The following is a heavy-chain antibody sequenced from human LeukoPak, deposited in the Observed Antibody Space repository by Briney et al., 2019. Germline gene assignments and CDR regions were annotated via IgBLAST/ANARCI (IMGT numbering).Heavy chain of an antibody. V-gene: IGHV3-48*01. Sequence: GGSLRLSCAASGFTFSGYAMNWVRQAPGKGLEWVSHIYSSDTTYADSVKGRFTISRDNSKNTLYLQMNSLRAEDTAVYYCARGIVTTVVTGFDYWGQGTLVTVSS. CDR2: IYSSDTT. CDR3: ARGIVTTVVTGFDY. D-gene: IGHD4-23*01. CDR1: GFTFSGYA. J-gene: IGHJ4*02.